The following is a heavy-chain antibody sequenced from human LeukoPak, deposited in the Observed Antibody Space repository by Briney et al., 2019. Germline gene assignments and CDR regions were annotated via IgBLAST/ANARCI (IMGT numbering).Heavy chain of an antibody. J-gene: IGHJ6*03. CDR2: INHSGST. V-gene: IGHV4-34*01. CDR1: GGSFSGYY. D-gene: IGHD5/OR15-5a*01. CDR3: ASSTSPPHYYYYYMDV. Sequence: PSETLSLTCAVYGGSFSGYYWSWIRQPPGKGLEWIGEINHSGSTNYNPSLKSRVTISVDTSKNQFSLKLSSVTAADTAVYYCASSTSPPHYYYYYMDVWGKGTTVTVSS.